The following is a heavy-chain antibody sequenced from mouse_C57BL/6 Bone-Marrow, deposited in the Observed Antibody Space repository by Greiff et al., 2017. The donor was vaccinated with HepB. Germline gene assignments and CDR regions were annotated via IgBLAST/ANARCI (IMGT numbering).Heavy chain of an antibody. V-gene: IGHV5-4*03. CDR3: ERCGEPGEAAYYRNYGFAY. Sequence: EVKLVESGGGLVKPGGSLKLSCAASGFTFSSYAMSWVRQTPEKRLEWVATISDGGSYTYYPDNVKGRFTISRDNAKNNLYLQMSHLKSEDTAMYYCERCGEPGEAAYYRNYGFAYWGQETLVTVSA. D-gene: IGHD2-5*01. CDR2: ISDGGSYT. CDR1: GFTFSSYA. J-gene: IGHJ3*01.